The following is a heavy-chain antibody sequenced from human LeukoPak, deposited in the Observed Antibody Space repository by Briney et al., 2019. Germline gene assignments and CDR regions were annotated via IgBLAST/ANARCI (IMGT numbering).Heavy chain of an antibody. CDR1: GYTCTSYD. J-gene: IGHJ4*02. V-gene: IGHV1-8*01. CDR3: PRGYSSSGEDFDY. D-gene: IGHD6-13*01. CDR2: RNPNSGST. Sequence: ASVKVSCKASGYTCTSYDINWVRQATGQGLGWMGWRNPNSGSTGYAQKFQGRVTMTRNTSISTAYMELSSLTSDDTAVYHCPRGYSSSGEDFDYWGQGTLVTVSS.